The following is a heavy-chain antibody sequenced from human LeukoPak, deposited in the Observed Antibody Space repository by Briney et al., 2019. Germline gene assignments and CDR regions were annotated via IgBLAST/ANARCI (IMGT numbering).Heavy chain of an antibody. Sequence: GGSLRLPCAASGFTFSRYWTHSVRQAPAKGLVSASRINSDGSSANYADSVKCRFTISRDNAKNTLYLQMNSLRAEDTAVYYCARVMTIDYYDSSGYYYWGQGTLVTVSS. CDR2: INSDGSSA. CDR1: GFTFSRYW. CDR3: ARVMTIDYYDSSGYYY. J-gene: IGHJ4*02. D-gene: IGHD3-22*01. V-gene: IGHV3-74*01.